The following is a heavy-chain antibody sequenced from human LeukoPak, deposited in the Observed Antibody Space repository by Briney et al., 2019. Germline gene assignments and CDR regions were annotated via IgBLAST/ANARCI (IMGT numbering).Heavy chain of an antibody. CDR1: GGSISISSYY. D-gene: IGHD5-24*01. Sequence: SETLSLTCTVSGGSISISSYYWGWIRQPPGKGLEWIGSIYYSGSTYYNPSLKSRVTISVDTSKNQFPLKLSSVTAADTAVYYCARGRVRDGYNYGYWGQGTLVTVSS. V-gene: IGHV4-39*01. CDR2: IYYSGST. CDR3: ARGRVRDGYNYGY. J-gene: IGHJ4*02.